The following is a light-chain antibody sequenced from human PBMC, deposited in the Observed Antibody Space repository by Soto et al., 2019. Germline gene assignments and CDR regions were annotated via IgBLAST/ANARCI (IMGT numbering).Light chain of an antibody. CDR3: QQYYSTPLT. J-gene: IGKJ4*01. CDR1: QSVLYSSNNKNY. Sequence: DIVMTQSPDSLAVSLGERATINCKSRQSVLYSSNNKNYLAWYQQKPGQPPKLLIYWASTRESGVPDRFSGSGSGTDFTLTINSLQAEDVAVYYCQQYYSTPLTFGGGTKVEIK. V-gene: IGKV4-1*01. CDR2: WAS.